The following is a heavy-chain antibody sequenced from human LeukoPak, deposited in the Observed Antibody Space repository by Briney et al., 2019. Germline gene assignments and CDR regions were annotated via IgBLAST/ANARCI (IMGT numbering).Heavy chain of an antibody. Sequence: PGGSLRLSCAASGFTFSTYGMSWVRQTPGTGLQWVSTISGGGDKTYYADSVKGRFTISRDNSKNTLYLQMNSLRVDDTAVYFCAKLLSQYDSSGYYYFDYWGQGTLVTVSS. D-gene: IGHD3-22*01. CDR3: AKLLSQYDSSGYYYFDY. CDR2: ISGGGDKT. CDR1: GFTFSTYG. V-gene: IGHV3-23*01. J-gene: IGHJ4*02.